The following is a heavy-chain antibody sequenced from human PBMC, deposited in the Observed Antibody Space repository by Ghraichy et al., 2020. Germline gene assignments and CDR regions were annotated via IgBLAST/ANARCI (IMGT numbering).Heavy chain of an antibody. CDR3: AKEGGRLGEGAFDV. CDR2: LGADGRST. V-gene: IGHV3-23*01. CDR1: ALIFTPDT. J-gene: IGHJ3*01. Sequence: GGSLRLSCVGSALIFTPDTMTWVLQAPGKGLEWVSTLGADGRSTFYADSVKGRFTISRDKSKRTMYLQMNSLRADDTDVYYCAKEGGRLGEGAFDVWGQGTKVTVSS. D-gene: IGHD3-10*01.